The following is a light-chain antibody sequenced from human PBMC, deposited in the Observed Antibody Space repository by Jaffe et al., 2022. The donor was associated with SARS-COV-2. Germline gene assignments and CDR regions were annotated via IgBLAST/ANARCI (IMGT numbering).Light chain of an antibody. CDR1: SSNIGAGYD. Sequence: QSVLTQPPSVSGAPGQRVTISCTGSSSNIGAGYDVHWYQQPPGTAPKLLIYGNNNRPSGVPDRFSGSKSGTSASLAITGLQAEDEADYYCQSYDSSLSGPYVFGTGTKVTVL. V-gene: IGLV1-40*01. J-gene: IGLJ1*01. CDR2: GNN. CDR3: QSYDSSLSGPYV.